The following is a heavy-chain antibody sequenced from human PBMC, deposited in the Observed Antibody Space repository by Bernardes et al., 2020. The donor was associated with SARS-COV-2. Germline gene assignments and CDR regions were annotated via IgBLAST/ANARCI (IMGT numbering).Heavy chain of an antibody. CDR1: GYRLTSHW. D-gene: IGHD3-10*01. Sequence: GESLKIPLKGSGYRLTSHWIGWVRQMPGKGLEWIVIICPGYFDNKYSPSFQGQVTISADKSISTAYLQWSSLKASDTAMYYCARTMVNDAFDIWGQGTMVTVSS. V-gene: IGHV5-51*01. CDR2: ICPGYFDN. J-gene: IGHJ3*02. CDR3: ARTMVNDAFDI.